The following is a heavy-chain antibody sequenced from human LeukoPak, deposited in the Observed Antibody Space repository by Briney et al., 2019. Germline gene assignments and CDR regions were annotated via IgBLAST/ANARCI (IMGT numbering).Heavy chain of an antibody. D-gene: IGHD3-22*01. J-gene: IGHJ4*02. CDR3: AKASHYYDSIGYNGVFEH. CDR1: GFTVSSNY. Sequence: GGSLRLSCMASGFTVSSNYMTWVRQAPGKGLEWVSIIYSGGSTYYADSVKGRFTISRDNSKNTLYLQMNSLRAEDAAVYYCAKASHYYDSIGYNGVFEHWGQGALVTLSA. CDR2: IYSGGST. V-gene: IGHV3-66*01.